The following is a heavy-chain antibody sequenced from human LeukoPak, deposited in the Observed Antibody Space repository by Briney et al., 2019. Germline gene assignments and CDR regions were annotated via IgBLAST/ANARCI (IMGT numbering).Heavy chain of an antibody. CDR3: AKDLDYYDGSGYYEISHDY. CDR1: GFTFSSSA. J-gene: IGHJ4*02. D-gene: IGHD3-22*01. CDR2: ISASGGST. Sequence: PGGSLRLSCAASGFTFSSSAMSWVRQVPGKGLEWVSGISASGGSTYYADSVRGRFTISRDNSKNTLYVQMNSLRDEDTAVYYCAKDLDYYDGSGYYEISHDYWGQGTLVTVSS. V-gene: IGHV3-23*01.